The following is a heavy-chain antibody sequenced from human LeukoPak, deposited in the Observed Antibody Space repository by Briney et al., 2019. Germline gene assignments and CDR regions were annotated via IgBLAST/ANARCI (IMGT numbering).Heavy chain of an antibody. CDR3: ARGGFDY. J-gene: IGHJ4*02. CDR1: GFTFDDYA. Sequence: PGGSLRLSYAASGFTFDDYAMHWVRQAPGKGLEWVANLKQDGSEKYYVDSVKGRFTISRDNAKNSLSLQMNSLRAEDTAVYYCARGGFDYWGQGTLVTVSS. CDR2: LKQDGSEK. D-gene: IGHD3-16*01. V-gene: IGHV3-7*01.